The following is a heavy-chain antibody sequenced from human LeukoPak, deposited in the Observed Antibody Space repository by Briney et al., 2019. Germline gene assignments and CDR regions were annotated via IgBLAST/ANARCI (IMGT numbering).Heavy chain of an antibody. CDR3: TTSPVPGIDY. Sequence: TGGSLRLSCTASGFTFSNYWMSWVRQAPGKGLEWVANIKQDGSQKYYVDSLKGRFTVSRDNAKNSLYLQMNSLRAEDTAVYYCTTSPVPGIDYWGQGIQVTVSS. CDR1: GFTFSNYW. D-gene: IGHD6-19*01. CDR2: IKQDGSQK. J-gene: IGHJ4*02. V-gene: IGHV3-7*01.